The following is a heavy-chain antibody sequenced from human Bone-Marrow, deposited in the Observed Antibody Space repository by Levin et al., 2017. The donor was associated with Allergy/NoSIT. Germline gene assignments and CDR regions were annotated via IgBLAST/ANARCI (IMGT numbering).Heavy chain of an antibody. V-gene: IGHV3-30*18. D-gene: IGHD6-6*01. CDR3: GKDRAEYNSLGADY. CDR2: VSYDGRIQ. Sequence: GGSLRLSCAASGFTFSIYGMHWVRQAPGKGVEWVAVVSYDGRIQYYSDTVKGRFTISRDNSKNTLYLQMNSLRAEDTAIYYCGKDRAEYNSLGADYWGQGTLVTVSS. CDR1: GFTFSIYG. J-gene: IGHJ4*02.